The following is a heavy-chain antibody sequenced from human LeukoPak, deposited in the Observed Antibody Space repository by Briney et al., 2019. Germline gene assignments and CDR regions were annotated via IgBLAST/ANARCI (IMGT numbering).Heavy chain of an antibody. V-gene: IGHV1-2*02. CDR3: ARDPDISTNWSDP. Sequence: ASVKVSCKASGYTFTGYYMHWVRQAPGQGLEWMGWINPNSGGTNYAQKLQGRVTMTTDTSTSTAYMELRSLRSDDTAVYYCARDPDISTNWSDPWGQGTLVTVSS. CDR1: GYTFTGYY. CDR2: INPNSGGT. D-gene: IGHD3-9*01. J-gene: IGHJ5*02.